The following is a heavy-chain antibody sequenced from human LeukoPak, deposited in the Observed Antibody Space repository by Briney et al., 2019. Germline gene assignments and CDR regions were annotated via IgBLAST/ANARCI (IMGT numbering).Heavy chain of an antibody. J-gene: IGHJ5*02. D-gene: IGHD4-17*01. Sequence: GGSLRLSCAVSGFTFSGFWMSWSRQAPGKGLKWVASINSDGSEGYYADVVKGRFTISRDNAKNTLYLQINSLRVEDTAVYYCIAFGDSNHWGQGTLVTVSS. CDR2: INSDGSEG. V-gene: IGHV3-7*03. CDR3: IAFGDSNH. CDR1: GFTFSGFW.